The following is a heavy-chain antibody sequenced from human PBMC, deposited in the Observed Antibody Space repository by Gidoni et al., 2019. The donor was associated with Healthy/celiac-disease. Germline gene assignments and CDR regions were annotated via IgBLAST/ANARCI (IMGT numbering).Heavy chain of an antibody. V-gene: IGHV3-21*01. J-gene: IGHJ6*02. D-gene: IGHD4-17*01. Sequence: EVQLVESGGGLVKPGGSLRLSCAASGFTFSSYSMNWVRQAPGKGLEWVSSISSSSSYIYYADSVKGRFTISRDNAKNSLYLQMNSLRAEDTAVYYCARAYGDYHSYYYYGMDVWGQGTTVTVSS. CDR3: ARAYGDYHSYYYYGMDV. CDR1: GFTFSSYS. CDR2: ISSSSSYI.